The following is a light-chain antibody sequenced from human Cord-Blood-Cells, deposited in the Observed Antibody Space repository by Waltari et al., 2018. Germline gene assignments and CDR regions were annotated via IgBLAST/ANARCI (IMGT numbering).Light chain of an antibody. CDR3: SPYTSSSTYV. J-gene: IGLJ1*01. Sequence: QSALTQPASVSGSPGQSITISCPGTSSDVGGYNYVSWYQQHPGKAPKLMIYDVSNRPSGVSNRFSGSKSGNTASLTISGLQAEDEADYYCSPYTSSSTYVFGTGTKVTVL. CDR1: SSDVGGYNY. V-gene: IGLV2-14*03. CDR2: DVS.